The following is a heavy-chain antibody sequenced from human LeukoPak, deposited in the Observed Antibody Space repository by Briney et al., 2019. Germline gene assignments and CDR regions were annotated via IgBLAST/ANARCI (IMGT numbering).Heavy chain of an antibody. V-gene: IGHV4-4*07. CDR2: IYTSGST. D-gene: IGHD6-13*01. J-gene: IGHJ5*02. Sequence: SQTLSLTCTVSGGSISSYYWSWIRQPAGKGLEWIGRIYTSGSTNYNPSLKSRVTMSVDTSKNQFSLKLSSVTAADTAVYYCARVAYSSSWPNWFDPWGQGTLVTVSS. CDR3: ARVAYSSSWPNWFDP. CDR1: GGSISSYY.